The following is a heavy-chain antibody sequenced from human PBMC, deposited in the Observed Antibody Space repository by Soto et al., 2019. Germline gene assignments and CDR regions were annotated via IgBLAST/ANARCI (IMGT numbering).Heavy chain of an antibody. CDR3: ARDSSPTAVDRRYFDY. CDR1: GGTFSSYA. J-gene: IGHJ4*02. V-gene: IGHV1-69*13. Sequence: VASVKVSCKASGGTFSSYAISWVRQAPGQGLEWMGGIIPIFGTANYAQKFQGRVTITADESTSTAYMELSSLRSEDTAVYYCARDSSPTAVDRRYFDYWGQGTLVTVSS. D-gene: IGHD6-25*01. CDR2: IIPIFGTA.